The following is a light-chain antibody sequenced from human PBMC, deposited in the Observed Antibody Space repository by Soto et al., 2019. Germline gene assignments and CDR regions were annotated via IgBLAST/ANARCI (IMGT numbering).Light chain of an antibody. J-gene: IGKJ1*01. CDR1: QSISSS. CDR3: QQFNTSPCT. CDR2: DVS. Sequence: DIVLTQSPSFLSLSLGDRVTLSCRASQSISSSLAWYQQKPGKAPNLLIYDVSTMETGVPARFSGSRSGTDFTLTISSLQPEDFAAYYCQQFNTSPCTFGQGTKVEIK. V-gene: IGKV1-9*01.